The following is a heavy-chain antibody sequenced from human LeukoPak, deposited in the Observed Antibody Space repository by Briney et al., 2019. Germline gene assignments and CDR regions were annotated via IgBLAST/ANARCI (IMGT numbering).Heavy chain of an antibody. CDR2: ISNSSTHI. J-gene: IGHJ4*02. V-gene: IGHV3-21*01. Sequence: GGSLRLSCAASGITFSRYSMNWVRQAPGKGLDWVSSISNSSTHIYYADSVKGRFSISRDNAKNSLYLQMNSLRAEDTAVYYCARDPEAQYYFDYLRQGTLVTVSS. CDR3: ARDPEAQYYFDY. CDR1: GITFSRYS.